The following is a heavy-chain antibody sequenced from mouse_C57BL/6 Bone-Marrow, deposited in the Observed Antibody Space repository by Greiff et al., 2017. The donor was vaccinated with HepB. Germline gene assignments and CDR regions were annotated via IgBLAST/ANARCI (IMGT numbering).Heavy chain of an antibody. J-gene: IGHJ3*01. D-gene: IGHD2-3*01. CDR3: TRSDDGYYRYWFAY. V-gene: IGHV1-15*01. CDR2: IDPETGGT. CDR1: GYTFTDYE. Sequence: QVQLQQSGAELVRPGASVTLSCKASGYTFTDYEMHWVKQTPVHGLEWIGAIDPETGGTAYNQKSKGKAILTADKSSSTAYMELRSLTSEDSAVYYCTRSDDGYYRYWFAYWGQGTLVTVSA.